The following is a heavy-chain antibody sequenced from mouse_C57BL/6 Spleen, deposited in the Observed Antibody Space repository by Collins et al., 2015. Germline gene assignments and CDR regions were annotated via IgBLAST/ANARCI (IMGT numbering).Heavy chain of an antibody. CDR2: IYPGSGNT. J-gene: IGHJ1*03. CDR3: ARSAPVPYFDV. Sequence: QAQLQQSGPELVKPGASVKISCKASGYSLTSYYIHWVKQRPGQGLEWIGWIYPGSGNTKYNEKFKGKATLTADTSSSTAYMQLSSLTSEDSAVYYCARSAPVPYFDVWGTGTTVTVSS. V-gene: IGHV1-66*01. CDR1: GYSLTSYY. D-gene: IGHD5-1*01.